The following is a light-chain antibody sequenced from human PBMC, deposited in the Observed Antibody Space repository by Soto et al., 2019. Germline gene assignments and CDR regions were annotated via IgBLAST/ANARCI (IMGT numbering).Light chain of an antibody. Sequence: QSVLTQPPSVSGAPGQRVTISCTGSSSNLGAGFHVHWYQQLPGTAPKLLIYGNSNRPSGVPDRFSGSKSGTSASLAITGLQAEDEADYYCQSYDSSLSGYVFGTGTKLTVL. CDR2: GNS. CDR1: SSNLGAGFH. J-gene: IGLJ1*01. V-gene: IGLV1-40*01. CDR3: QSYDSSLSGYV.